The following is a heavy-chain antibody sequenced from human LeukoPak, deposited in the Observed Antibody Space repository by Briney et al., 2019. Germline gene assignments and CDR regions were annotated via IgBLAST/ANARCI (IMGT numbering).Heavy chain of an antibody. Sequence: ASVKVTCKASGYSFTSHYMHWVRQAPGQGLEWMGLINPSGSSTLYAQKFQGRVTMTRDMSTTTDYMELSSLRSEDTAVYYCARAQAQAYGSGSYYIPVISGSDYWGQGTLVTVSS. CDR2: INPSGSST. J-gene: IGHJ4*02. V-gene: IGHV1-46*01. CDR3: ARAQAQAYGSGSYYIPVISGSDY. CDR1: GYSFTSHY. D-gene: IGHD3-10*01.